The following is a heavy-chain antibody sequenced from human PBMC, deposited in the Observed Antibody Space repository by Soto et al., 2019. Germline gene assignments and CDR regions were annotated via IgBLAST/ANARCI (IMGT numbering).Heavy chain of an antibody. D-gene: IGHD6-6*01. CDR1: GDSVSSNSAA. CDR3: ARDRPLSIAARTYYYYGMDV. V-gene: IGHV6-1*01. CDR2: TYYRSKWYN. J-gene: IGHJ6*02. Sequence: PSQTLSLTCAISGDSVSSNSAAWNWTRQSPSRGLEWLGRTYYRSKWYNDYAVSVKSRITINPDTSKNQFSLQLNSVTPEDTAVYYCARDRPLSIAARTYYYYGMDVWGQGTTVTVSS.